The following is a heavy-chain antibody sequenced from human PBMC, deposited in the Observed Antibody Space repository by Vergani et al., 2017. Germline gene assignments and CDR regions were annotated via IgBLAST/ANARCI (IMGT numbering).Heavy chain of an antibody. CDR3: ARRSLDTATWEGDY. Sequence: QVQLQQWGAGLLKPSETLSLTCAVYGGSFSGYYWSWIRQPPGKGLEWIGEINHSGSTNYNPSLKSRVTISVDTSKNQFSLKLSSVTAADTAVYYCARRSLDTATWEGDYWGQGTLVTVSS. CDR1: GGSFSGYY. J-gene: IGHJ4*02. V-gene: IGHV4-34*01. D-gene: IGHD5-18*01. CDR2: INHSGST.